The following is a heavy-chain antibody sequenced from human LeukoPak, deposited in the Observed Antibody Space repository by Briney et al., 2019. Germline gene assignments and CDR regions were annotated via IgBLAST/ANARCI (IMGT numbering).Heavy chain of an antibody. V-gene: IGHV1-46*01. CDR2: INPTGGST. CDR3: ARASRLRRYCSGGSCYVILAYDAFDI. J-gene: IGHJ3*02. Sequence: GASVKVSCKASGYTFTSYYMHWVRQAPGQGLEWMGLINPTGGSTGYAQKFQGRVTMTRDMSTSTAYMELSRLRSDDTAVYYCARASRLRRYCSGGSCYVILAYDAFDIWGQGTMVTVSS. D-gene: IGHD2-15*01. CDR1: GYTFTSYY.